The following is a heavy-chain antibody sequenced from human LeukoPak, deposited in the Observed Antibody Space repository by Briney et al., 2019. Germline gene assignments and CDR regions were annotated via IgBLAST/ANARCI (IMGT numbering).Heavy chain of an antibody. D-gene: IGHD6-13*01. CDR1: GFTFSSYA. CDR2: ISYDGSNK. CDR3: AKARHPYTSNWYYFDY. J-gene: IGHJ4*02. Sequence: PGGSLRLSCAASGFTFSSYAMHWVRQAPGKGLEWVAVISYDGSNKYYADSVKGRFTISRDNSKNTLYLQMNSLRAEDTAVYYCAKARHPYTSNWYYFDYWGQGTLVTVSS. V-gene: IGHV3-30*04.